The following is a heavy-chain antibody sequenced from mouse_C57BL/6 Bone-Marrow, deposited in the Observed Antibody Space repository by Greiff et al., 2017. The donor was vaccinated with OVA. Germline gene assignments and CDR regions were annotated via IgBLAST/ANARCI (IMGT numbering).Heavy chain of an antibody. CDR3: ARGTLYAMDY. J-gene: IGHJ4*01. Sequence: QVQLQQSGAELARPGASVTLSCKASGYTFTSYGISWVKQRPGQGLEWIGAIYPRSGNTYYNEKFKGKATLTADKSSSTAYMELRSLASEDSAVYFCARGTLYAMDYWGQGTSVTVSS. V-gene: IGHV1-81*01. D-gene: IGHD2-14*01. CDR1: GYTFTSYG. CDR2: IYPRSGNT.